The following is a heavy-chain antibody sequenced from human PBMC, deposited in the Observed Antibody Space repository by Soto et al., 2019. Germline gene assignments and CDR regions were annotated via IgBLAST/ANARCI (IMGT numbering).Heavy chain of an antibody. Sequence: ASATLPHPCTVSGGTLTRNNWCTWLRQPPGQGLEWIGEIYRTGSTNYNPSLKSRVTISLDKSENQFSLKVTSLTAADTAVYYCASRLPGTSVEDWGKKTLVTVS. V-gene: IGHV4-4*02. CDR2: IYRTGST. J-gene: IGHJ4*02. CDR3: ASRLPGTSVED. D-gene: IGHD1-7*01. CDR1: GGTLTRNNW.